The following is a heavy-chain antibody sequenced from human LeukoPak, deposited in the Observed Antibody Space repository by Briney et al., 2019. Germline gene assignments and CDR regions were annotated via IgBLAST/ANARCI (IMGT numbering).Heavy chain of an antibody. J-gene: IGHJ1*01. CDR2: IYYSGST. CDR3: ATSGLGDYYGSGSYMYFQH. V-gene: IGHV4-59*01. Sequence: PSETLSLTCTVSGGSISSYYWSWIRQPPGKGLEWIGYIYYSGSTNYNPSLKSRVTISVDTSKNQFSLKLSSVTAADTAVYYCATSGLGDYYGSGSYMYFQHWGQGTLVTVPS. CDR1: GGSISSYY. D-gene: IGHD3-10*01.